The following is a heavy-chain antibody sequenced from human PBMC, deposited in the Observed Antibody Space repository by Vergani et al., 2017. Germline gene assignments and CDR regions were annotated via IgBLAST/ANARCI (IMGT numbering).Heavy chain of an antibody. D-gene: IGHD6-13*01. J-gene: IGHJ3*01. CDR2: IYPGDSDT. CDR1: GYRFTSYW. V-gene: IGHV5-51*01. CDR3: ARAGQEQLVPVGAFDF. Sequence: EVQLVQSGAEVKKPGESLKISCKGSGYRFTSYWIGWVRQMPGKGLEWMGIIYPGDSDTRYSPSFQGQVTISADKSISTAYLQWSSLKASDTAMYYCARAGQEQLVPVGAFDFWGQGTMVTVSS.